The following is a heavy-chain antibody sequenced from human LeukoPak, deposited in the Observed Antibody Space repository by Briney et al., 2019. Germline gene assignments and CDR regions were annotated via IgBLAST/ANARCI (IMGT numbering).Heavy chain of an antibody. V-gene: IGHV3-30*18. CDR3: AKEGRDGFNYDY. CDR1: RFTFSSYG. CDR2: ISYDGSNK. D-gene: IGHD5-24*01. J-gene: IGHJ4*02. Sequence: GGSLRLSCAASRFTFSSYGMHWVRQAPGKGLEWVAVISYDGSNKYYADSVKGRFTVSRDNSKNTLYLQMNSLRAEDTAVYYCAKEGRDGFNYDYWGQGTLVTVSS.